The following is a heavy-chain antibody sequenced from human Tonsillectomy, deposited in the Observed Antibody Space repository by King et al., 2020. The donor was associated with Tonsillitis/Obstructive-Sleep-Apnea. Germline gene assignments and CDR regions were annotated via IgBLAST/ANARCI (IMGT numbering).Heavy chain of an antibody. Sequence: VQLVESGGGLVQPGGSLRLSCAASGFTFSSYSMNWVRQAPGKGLEWVSYISSSSSTINYADSVKCRLTISRDNSKNSLYFQMNSLRDEDTAVYYCARDPVLMVYAIRPPYFDYWGQGTLVTVSS. D-gene: IGHD2-8*01. J-gene: IGHJ4*02. CDR1: GFTFSSYS. V-gene: IGHV3-48*02. CDR2: ISSSSSTI. CDR3: ARDPVLMVYAIRPPYFDY.